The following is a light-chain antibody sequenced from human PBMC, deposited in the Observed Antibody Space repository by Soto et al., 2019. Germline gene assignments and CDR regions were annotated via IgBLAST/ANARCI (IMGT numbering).Light chain of an antibody. J-gene: IGKJ3*01. V-gene: IGKV3-20*01. Sequence: VVLTQSPGTLSLSPGERATLSCRTSQSVTSSYLAWYQQKPGQAPRLLIYGASTRATGIPDRFFASGSGTDFTLTISRLEPEDFAVYYCQQHGNSPFTFGPGTKVDLK. CDR1: QSVTSSY. CDR2: GAS. CDR3: QQHGNSPFT.